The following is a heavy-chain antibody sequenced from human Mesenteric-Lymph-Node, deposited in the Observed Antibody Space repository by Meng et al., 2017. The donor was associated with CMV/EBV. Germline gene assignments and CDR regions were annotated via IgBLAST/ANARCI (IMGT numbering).Heavy chain of an antibody. CDR3: ARDTEYCSSTSCRDY. D-gene: IGHD2-2*01. CDR2: ISGVTGAIT. J-gene: IGHJ4*02. V-gene: IGHV3-23*01. CDR1: GFTFSSYA. Sequence: GESLKISCAASGFTFSSYAMSWVRQAPGKGLEWVSTISGVTGAITYYAESVRGRFTISRDNARNSVYLQMNSLRVEDTAVYYCARDTEYCSSTSCRDYWGQGTLVTVSS.